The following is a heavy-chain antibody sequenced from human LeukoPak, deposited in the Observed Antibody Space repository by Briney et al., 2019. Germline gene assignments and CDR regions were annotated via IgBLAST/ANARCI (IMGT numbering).Heavy chain of an antibody. J-gene: IGHJ3*02. CDR3: ARDLRYYDSGSAGAFDI. CDR2: ISAYNGNT. V-gene: IGHV1-18*01. D-gene: IGHD3-22*01. CDR1: GYTFTSYG. Sequence: GASVKVSCKASGYTFTSYGISWVRQAPGQGLEWMGWISAYNGNTNYAQRLQGRVTMTTDTSTSTAYMELRSLRSDDTAVYYCARDLRYYDSGSAGAFDIWGQGTMVTVSS.